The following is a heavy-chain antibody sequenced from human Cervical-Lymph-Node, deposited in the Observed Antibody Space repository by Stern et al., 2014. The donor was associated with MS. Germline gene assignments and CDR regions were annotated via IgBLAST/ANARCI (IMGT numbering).Heavy chain of an antibody. J-gene: IGHJ3*02. CDR3: AAVPDYYDSSGYDAFDI. V-gene: IGHV1-58*01. Sequence: QLVQSGPEVKTPGTSVKVSCKASGFTFTSSAVQWVRQARGQRLAWIGWNVGVSGNTNYAQKFQERVTITRDMSTSTAYMELSSLRSEDTAVYYCAAVPDYYDSSGYDAFDIWGQGTMVTVSS. D-gene: IGHD3-22*01. CDR1: GFTFTSSA. CDR2: NVGVSGNT.